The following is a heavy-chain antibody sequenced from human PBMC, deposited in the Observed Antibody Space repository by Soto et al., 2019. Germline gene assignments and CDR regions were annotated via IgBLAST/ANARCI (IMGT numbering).Heavy chain of an antibody. J-gene: IGHJ4*02. V-gene: IGHV4-59*08. CDR1: GGSISTYC. Sequence: PSETLSLTCTVSGGSISTYCWSWIRQPPGKGLEWIGYIYDSGSTNYNPSLKSRVTISLDTSKSQFSLNLSSVTAADTAVYYCARHFTTSKPRYFDHWGQGTLVTVSS. CDR2: IYDSGST. CDR3: ARHFTTSKPRYFDH. D-gene: IGHD2-2*01.